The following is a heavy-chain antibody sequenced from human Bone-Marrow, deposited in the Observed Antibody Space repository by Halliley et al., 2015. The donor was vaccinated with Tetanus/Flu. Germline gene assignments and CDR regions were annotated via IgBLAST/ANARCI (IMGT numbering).Heavy chain of an antibody. Sequence: MGWISAYSGNTIYAPKVRGRVAMTTDTPSNPVYMEVRGVKSNDTAVYFCARDNSGDSGGFDNWGQGTLVTVSS. CDR2: ISAYSGNT. J-gene: IGHJ4*02. CDR3: ARDNSGDSGGFDN. D-gene: IGHD3-10*01. V-gene: IGHV1-18*01.